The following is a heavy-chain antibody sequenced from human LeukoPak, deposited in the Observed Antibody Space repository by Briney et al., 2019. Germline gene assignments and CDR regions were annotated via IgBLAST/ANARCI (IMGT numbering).Heavy chain of an antibody. Sequence: GGSLRLSCAASGFTFDDYAMHWVRQAPGKGLEWVSLISGDCGSTYYADSVRGRFTISRDNSKNSLYLQMNSLRTEDTALYYCANDIRGDGYNSRFDYWGQGTLVTVSP. D-gene: IGHD5-24*01. J-gene: IGHJ4*02. CDR2: ISGDCGST. CDR3: ANDIRGDGYNSRFDY. CDR1: GFTFDDYA. V-gene: IGHV3-43*02.